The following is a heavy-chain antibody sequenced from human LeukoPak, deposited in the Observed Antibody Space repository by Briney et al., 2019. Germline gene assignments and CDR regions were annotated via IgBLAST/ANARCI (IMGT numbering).Heavy chain of an antibody. V-gene: IGHV3-23*01. CDR1: GFTFSSYG. CDR2: ISGSGGST. CDR3: ARVTAVAGTSVGVDA. J-gene: IGHJ4*02. D-gene: IGHD6-19*01. Sequence: PGGSLRLSCAASGFTFSSYGMNWVRQAPGKGLEWVSGISGSGGSTYYADSVKGRFTISRDNSKNTLYLQMNSLRAEDTAVYYCARVTAVAGTSVGVDAWGQGILVTVS.